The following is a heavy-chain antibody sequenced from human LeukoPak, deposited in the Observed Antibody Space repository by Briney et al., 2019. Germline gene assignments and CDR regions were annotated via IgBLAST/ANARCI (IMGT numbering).Heavy chain of an antibody. CDR2: IYYSGST. J-gene: IGHJ3*02. V-gene: IGHV4-59*12. D-gene: IGHD1-14*01. CDR1: SGSISSYY. Sequence: SETLSLTCTVSSGSISSYYWGWIRQPPGKGLEWIGHIYYSGSTNYNPSLKSRVTISVDRSKNQFSLKLSSVTAADTAVYYCAREFETRSAFDIWGQGTMVTDSS. CDR3: AREFETRSAFDI.